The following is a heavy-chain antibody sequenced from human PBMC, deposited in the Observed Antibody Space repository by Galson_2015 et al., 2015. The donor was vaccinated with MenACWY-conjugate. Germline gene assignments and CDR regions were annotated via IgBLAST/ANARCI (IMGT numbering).Heavy chain of an antibody. CDR1: GFTFSDYA. CDR2: ISDSGDTT. CDR3: ARNLYDPWYYFDH. V-gene: IGHV3-23*01. Sequence: SLRLSCAASGFTFSDYAMTWVRQAPGRGLEWVSGISDSGDTTYYADPVKGRFAISRDNSKNTLSLQMNGLRAEDTGVYFCARNLYDPWYYFDHWGHGVLVTVSS. D-gene: IGHD1-14*01. J-gene: IGHJ4*01.